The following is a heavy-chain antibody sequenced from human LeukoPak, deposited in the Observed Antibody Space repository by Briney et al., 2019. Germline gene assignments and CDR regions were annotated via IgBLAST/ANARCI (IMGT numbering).Heavy chain of an antibody. Sequence: PGGSLSLSCAASGFSFSNYGMHWVRQAPGMGLEWVAFIQSDGSNKYYSDSGKGRFTISRDNSKNTLYLQMNSLRAEDTAVYYCARHPRRVRGVSYYYGMDVWGQGTTVTVSS. J-gene: IGHJ6*02. CDR2: IQSDGSNK. V-gene: IGHV3-30*02. CDR1: GFSFSNYG. CDR3: ARHPRRVRGVSYYYGMDV. D-gene: IGHD3-10*01.